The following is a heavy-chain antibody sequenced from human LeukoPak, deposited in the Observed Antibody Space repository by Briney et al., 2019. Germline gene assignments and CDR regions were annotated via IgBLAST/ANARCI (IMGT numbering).Heavy chain of an antibody. Sequence: PGRSLRLSCAASGFTFSSYGMHWVRQAPGKGLEWVADIWYDGSNKYYADSVKGRFTISRDNSKNTLYLQMNSLRAEDTAVYYCASQLAYVDTAMGTPVDYFDYWGQGTLVTVSS. J-gene: IGHJ4*02. V-gene: IGHV3-33*01. CDR3: ASQLAYVDTAMGTPVDYFDY. D-gene: IGHD5-18*01. CDR1: GFTFSSYG. CDR2: IWYDGSNK.